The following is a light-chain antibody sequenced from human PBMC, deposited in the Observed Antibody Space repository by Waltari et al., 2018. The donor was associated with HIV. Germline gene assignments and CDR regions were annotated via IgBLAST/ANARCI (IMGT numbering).Light chain of an antibody. V-gene: IGLV1-47*01. CDR2: THT. Sequence: QSALTQPPSASGTPGQRVSISCSGSGSSIGTNYVYWYQQLPGTTPKPLIYTHTQRPAGVPDRFSGSKSGTSASLAISGLRSEDEADYYCASWDDSRGGLWVFGGGTTLTVL. CDR3: ASWDDSRGGLWV. CDR1: GSSIGTNY. J-gene: IGLJ3*02.